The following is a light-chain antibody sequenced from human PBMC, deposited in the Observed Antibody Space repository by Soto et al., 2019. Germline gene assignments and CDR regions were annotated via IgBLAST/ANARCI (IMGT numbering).Light chain of an antibody. CDR2: EGN. J-gene: IGLJ3*02. CDR1: STDVGSYKL. Sequence: QSALTQPASVSGSPGQSITISCTGISTDVGSYKLVSWYQQHPGKVPKLMIYEGNKRPSGVSNRFSGSKSGNTASLTISGPRVEEEADYYGCSYAVIRTFGVFGGGTRLTAL. V-gene: IGLV2-23*03. CDR3: CSYAVIRTFGV.